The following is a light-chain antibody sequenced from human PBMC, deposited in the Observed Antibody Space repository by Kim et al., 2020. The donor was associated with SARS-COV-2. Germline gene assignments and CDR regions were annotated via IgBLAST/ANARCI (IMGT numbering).Light chain of an antibody. Sequence: GDRVTINCRASQSINNWVAWYQPKPGKAPNLLISDASSLKSGVPSRFSGSGSGTVFTLTISSLQPDDFATYYCQQYTSYSITFGQGTRLEIK. CDR2: DAS. CDR1: QSINNW. CDR3: QQYTSYSIT. J-gene: IGKJ5*01. V-gene: IGKV1-5*01.